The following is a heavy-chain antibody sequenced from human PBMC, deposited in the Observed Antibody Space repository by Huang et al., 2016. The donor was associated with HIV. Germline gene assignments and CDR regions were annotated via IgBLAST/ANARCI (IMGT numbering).Heavy chain of an antibody. V-gene: IGHV1-2*02. J-gene: IGHJ3*02. Sequence: GASVKVSCKASGYTFTGYYMHWVRHAPGQGLEWMGWINPNSGGTNYAQKFQGRVTMTRDTSISTAYMELSRLRSDDTAVYYCARVTGGYSYGFDAFDIWGQGTMVTVSS. D-gene: IGHD5-18*01. CDR1: GYTFTGYY. CDR3: ARVTGGYSYGFDAFDI. CDR2: INPNSGGT.